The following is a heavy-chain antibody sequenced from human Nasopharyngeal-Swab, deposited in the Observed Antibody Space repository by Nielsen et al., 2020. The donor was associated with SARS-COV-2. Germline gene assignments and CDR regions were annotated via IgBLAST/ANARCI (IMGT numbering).Heavy chain of an antibody. D-gene: IGHD2-15*01. V-gene: IGHV3-33*01. CDR2: IWYDGSNK. J-gene: IGHJ4*02. Sequence: WIRQPPGKGLEWVAVIWYDGSNKYYADSVKGRFTISRDNSKNTLYLQMISLRAEDTAVYYCAREAGYCSGGSCYSGPFDYGGQGTLVTVSS. CDR3: AREAGYCSGGSCYSGPFDY.